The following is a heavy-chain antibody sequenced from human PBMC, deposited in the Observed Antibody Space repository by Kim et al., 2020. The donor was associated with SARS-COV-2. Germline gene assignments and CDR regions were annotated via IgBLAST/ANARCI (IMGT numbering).Heavy chain of an antibody. D-gene: IGHD3-16*01. CDR2: FSINGST. CDR3: AKVSGDSTGGGAFDI. CDR1: GGSLSGSLSGSF. Sequence: SETLSLTCAVSGGSLSGSLSGSFWSWIRQPPGKGLERIEEFSINGSTNYHPSLRSRVTISVDTSKNQFSLNMRSMSAADTAMYYCAKVSGDSTGGGAFDIWGQGMMSPSLQ. V-gene: IGHV4-34*01. J-gene: IGHJ3*02.